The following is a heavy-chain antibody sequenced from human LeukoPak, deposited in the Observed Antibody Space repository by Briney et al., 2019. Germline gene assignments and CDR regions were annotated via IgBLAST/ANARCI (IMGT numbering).Heavy chain of an antibody. J-gene: IGHJ4*02. V-gene: IGHV5-51*01. Sequence: GESLKISCKGSGYSFTNYWIGWVRQMPGKGLEWMGIIYPGDSDTIYNPSFQGQVTISADKSISTAYLQWSSLKASDTAIYYCARCLIQAEFGDWGQGTLVTVSS. CDR1: GYSFTNYW. CDR3: ARCLIQAEFGD. D-gene: IGHD3-10*01. CDR2: IYPGDSDT.